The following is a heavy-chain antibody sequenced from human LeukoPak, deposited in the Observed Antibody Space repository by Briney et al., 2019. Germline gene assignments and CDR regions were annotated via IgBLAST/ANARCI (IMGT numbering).Heavy chain of an antibody. Sequence: GGSLRLSCAASGFTFSSYGMYWLRHAPAKGLEWVSSISDRGGSTYYANSVKGRFTISRDDSKNMLYLQMNSLRAEDTAVYYCAKEVGSGWSYNWFDPWGQGTLVTVSS. CDR2: ISDRGGST. D-gene: IGHD6-19*01. CDR3: AKEVGSGWSYNWFDP. CDR1: GFTFSSYG. J-gene: IGHJ5*02. V-gene: IGHV3-23*01.